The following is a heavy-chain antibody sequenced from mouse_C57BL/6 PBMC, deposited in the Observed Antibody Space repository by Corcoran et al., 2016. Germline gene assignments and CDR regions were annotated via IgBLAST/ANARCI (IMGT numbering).Heavy chain of an antibody. CDR1: GYSITSGYY. V-gene: IGHV3-6*01. CDR2: ISYDGSN. J-gene: IGHJ1*03. CDR3: ARDYYYGSSSWYFDV. D-gene: IGHD1-1*01. Sequence: DVQLQESGPGLVKPSQSLSLTCSVTGYSITSGYYWNWIRQFPGNKLEWMGYISYDGSNNYNPSLKNRISITRDTSKNQFFLKLNSVTTEDTATYYGARDYYYGSSSWYFDVWGTGTTVTVSS.